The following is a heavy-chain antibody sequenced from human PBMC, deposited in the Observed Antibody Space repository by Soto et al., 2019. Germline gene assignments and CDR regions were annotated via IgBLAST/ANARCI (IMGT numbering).Heavy chain of an antibody. V-gene: IGHV4-31*03. CDR3: ARARLRAVYAFDF. CDR1: GVSITSGAYY. Sequence: PAETLTLTFPLSGVSITSGAYYCTWVRQPPGKGLEWIGYIYYNGNTYFSPSLKSRRTISIDTSKNQFALKLSSVTAADTAMYYCARARLRAVYAFDFWGQGTMVT. J-gene: IGHJ3*01. CDR2: IYYNGNT. D-gene: IGHD4-17*01.